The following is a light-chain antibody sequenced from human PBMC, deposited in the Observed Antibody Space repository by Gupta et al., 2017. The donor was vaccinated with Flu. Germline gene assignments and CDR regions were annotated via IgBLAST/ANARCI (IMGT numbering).Light chain of an antibody. CDR3: QSYDISLSGSV. V-gene: IGLV1-40*01. J-gene: IGLJ3*02. Sequence: QSGLTQPPSVSGAPGQRLTIPCTGSSSNLGAGYDVHWYQQFPGKVPKLLLYGNNHRPSGVPDRFSGSKSGTSASLAITGLQADDEADYFCQSYDISLSGSVFGGGTKLTVL. CDR1: SSNLGAGYD. CDR2: GNN.